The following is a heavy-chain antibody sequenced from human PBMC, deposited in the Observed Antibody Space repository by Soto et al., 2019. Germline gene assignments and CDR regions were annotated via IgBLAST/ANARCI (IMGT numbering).Heavy chain of an antibody. Sequence: EVQLVESGGGLVKPGGSLRLSCAASGFTFSNAWMNWVRQAPGKGLEWVGRIKSKTDGGTTDYAAPVKGRFTISRDDSKNTLYLKMNSLKTEDTAVYYCTTPAASLLWFGYGMDVWGQGTTVTVSS. CDR2: IKSKTDGGTT. J-gene: IGHJ6*02. CDR3: TTPAASLLWFGYGMDV. V-gene: IGHV3-15*07. D-gene: IGHD3-10*01. CDR1: GFTFSNAW.